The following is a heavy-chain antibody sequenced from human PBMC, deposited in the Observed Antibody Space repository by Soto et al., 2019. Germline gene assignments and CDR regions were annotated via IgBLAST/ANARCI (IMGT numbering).Heavy chain of an antibody. V-gene: IGHV3-30-3*01. CDR1: GFTFSNYP. Sequence: QVQLVESGGGVVQPGRSLRLSCAASGFTFSNYPMHWVRQAPGKGLEWVAVVSNDGSNKYYADSVKGRFTISRDNTKNTFYLQMSSLRTEDTAVYYCTRDDPQAYYTTSSVDGFDVWGQGTMVTVSS. CDR2: VSNDGSNK. J-gene: IGHJ3*01. D-gene: IGHD6-6*01. CDR3: TRDDPQAYYTTSSVDGFDV.